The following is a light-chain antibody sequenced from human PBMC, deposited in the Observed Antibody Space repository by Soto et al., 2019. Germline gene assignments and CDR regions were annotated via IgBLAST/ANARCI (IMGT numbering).Light chain of an antibody. J-gene: IGKJ5*01. V-gene: IGKV1-39*01. Sequence: DIQMTQSPSSLSASVGDRVTITCRASQDIRTYLNWYQQKSGKAPKLLIYAASSLQSGVPSRFSGSGSETDFTLTISSLQPEDFAIYYCQQTYTTPEITFGQGTRLEIK. CDR1: QDIRTY. CDR2: AAS. CDR3: QQTYTTPEIT.